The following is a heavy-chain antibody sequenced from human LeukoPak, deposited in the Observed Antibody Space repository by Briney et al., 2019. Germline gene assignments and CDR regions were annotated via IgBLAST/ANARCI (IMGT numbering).Heavy chain of an antibody. D-gene: IGHD5-24*01. CDR2: IWYDGSNK. CDR3: ARDLVGDRVEMATITPPGY. V-gene: IGHV3-33*01. J-gene: IGHJ4*02. CDR1: GFTFSSYG. Sequence: GGSLRLSCAASGFTFSSYGMHWVRQAPGKGLEWVAVIWYDGSNKYYADSVKGRFTISRDNSKNTLYLQMNSLRAEDTAVYYCARDLVGDRVEMATITPPGYWGQGTLVTVSS.